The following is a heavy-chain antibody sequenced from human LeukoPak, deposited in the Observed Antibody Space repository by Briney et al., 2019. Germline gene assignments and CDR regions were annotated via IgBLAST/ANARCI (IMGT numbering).Heavy chain of an antibody. Sequence: QTGGSLRLSCAASGFTFSSYGMSWVRQAPGKGLEWVSAISGSGGSTYYADSVKGRFTISRDNSKNTLYLQMNSLRAEDTAVYYCARGGNYGSGSYQDFDYWGQGTLVTVSS. J-gene: IGHJ4*02. D-gene: IGHD3-10*01. CDR2: ISGSGGST. CDR1: GFTFSSYG. V-gene: IGHV3-23*01. CDR3: ARGGNYGSGSYQDFDY.